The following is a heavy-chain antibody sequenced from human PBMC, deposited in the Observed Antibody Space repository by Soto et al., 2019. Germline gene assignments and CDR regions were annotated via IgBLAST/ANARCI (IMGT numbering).Heavy chain of an antibody. V-gene: IGHV4-4*02. D-gene: IGHD1-26*01. Sequence: QVHLRESGPGMVRPSGTLSLTCAVSGGSISSSFWWSWVRQPPGKGLEWIGEIYHIGITHSNPSLNSRATISVDKSTNQFSRKLNSVTATDTVFYYCARVPRTCDNSENWGQGILVTVSS. CDR1: GGSISSSFW. J-gene: IGHJ4*02. CDR2: IYHIGIT. CDR3: ARVPRTCDNSEN.